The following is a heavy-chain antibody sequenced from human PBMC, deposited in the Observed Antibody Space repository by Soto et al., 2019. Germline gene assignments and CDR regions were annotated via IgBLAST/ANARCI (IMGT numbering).Heavy chain of an antibody. CDR2: ILPRLGLT. CDR1: GGTFGNYG. V-gene: IGHV1-69*01. J-gene: IGHJ4*02. CDR3: ARDRYYDDTGLYYESAD. D-gene: IGHD3-22*01. Sequence: QVQLVQSGAEVKKPGSSVKVSCKASGGTFGNYGISWVRQAPGQGLEWMGGILPRLGLTKSAQRFQGRVTFTADESTNTAYMEISSLRSEDSAVFYCARDRYYDDTGLYYESADWGQGTLVTVSS.